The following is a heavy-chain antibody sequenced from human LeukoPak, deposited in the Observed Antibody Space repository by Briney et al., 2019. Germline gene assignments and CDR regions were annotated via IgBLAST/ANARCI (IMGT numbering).Heavy chain of an antibody. V-gene: IGHV1-18*01. CDR3: ARDSYMVRGVITFDPADY. CDR2: ISAYNGNT. Sequence: ASVKVSCKASGGTFSSYAISWVRQAPGQGLEWMGWISAYNGNTNYAQKLQGRVAMTTDTSTSTAYMELRSLRSDDTAVYYCARDSYMVRGVITFDPADYWGQGTLVTVSS. J-gene: IGHJ4*02. CDR1: GGTFSSYA. D-gene: IGHD3-10*01.